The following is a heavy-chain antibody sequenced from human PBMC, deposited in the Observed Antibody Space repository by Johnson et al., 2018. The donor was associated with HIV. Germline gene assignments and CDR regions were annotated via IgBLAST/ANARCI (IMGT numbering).Heavy chain of an antibody. CDR1: GFTFSSYA. D-gene: IGHD3-10*01. J-gene: IGHJ3*02. CDR3: AKAPYGSGIRPGAFDI. V-gene: IGHV3-30*04. CDR2: LWYDGSKK. Sequence: QVQLVESGGGVVQPGRSLRLSCAASGFTFSSYAMHWVRQAPGKGLEWVAILWYDGSKKYYAGSVKGRFTISRDNSKTTLSLQMNSLRAEDTAVYYCAKAPYGSGIRPGAFDIWGQGTMVTVSS.